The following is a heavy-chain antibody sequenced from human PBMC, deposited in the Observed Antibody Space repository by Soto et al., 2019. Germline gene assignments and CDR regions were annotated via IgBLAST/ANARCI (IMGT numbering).Heavy chain of an antibody. D-gene: IGHD3-10*01. CDR2: VYWDDDK. J-gene: IGHJ4*02. V-gene: IGHV2-5*02. CDR3: ARLSYYDAGFQTYDY. Sequence: QITLKESGPALVKPTQTLTLTCSFSGFPLNTRGLGVGRIRQPPGKALEWLTVVYWDDDKRFSPSLKCRLTTKKDAIENQVLLTMTNVDPVDTATYYCARLSYYDAGFQTYDYWGQGTLVTVSS. CDR1: GFPLNTRGLG.